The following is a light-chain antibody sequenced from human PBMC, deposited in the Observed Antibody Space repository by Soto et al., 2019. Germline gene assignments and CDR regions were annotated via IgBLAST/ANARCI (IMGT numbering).Light chain of an antibody. J-gene: IGKJ2*01. CDR3: MQALQTPYT. Sequence: DIVMTQSPLSLPVTPGEPASISCRSSQSLLHSNGYNYLDWYLQKPGQSPQLLIYLGSNRASGVPGRFSSSGSGTDFTLKISRVEAEDVGVYYCMQALQTPYTFGQGTKLEIK. CDR1: QSLLHSNGYNY. CDR2: LGS. V-gene: IGKV2-28*01.